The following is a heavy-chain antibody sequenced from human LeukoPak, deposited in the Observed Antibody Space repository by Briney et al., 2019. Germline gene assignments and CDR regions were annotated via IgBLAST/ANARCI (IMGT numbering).Heavy chain of an antibody. CDR1: GFTFSSYA. CDR2: ISAVGGNT. J-gene: IGHJ4*02. CDR3: AKGNGDFDH. Sequence: GGSLRLSCAASGFTFSSYAMNWVRQAPGRGLQWVSSISAVGGNTYYADSVKGQFTISRDDSKNSLYLQMNSLRAEDTAVYFCAKGNGDFDHWGQGTLVTVSS. D-gene: IGHD2-8*01. V-gene: IGHV3-23*01.